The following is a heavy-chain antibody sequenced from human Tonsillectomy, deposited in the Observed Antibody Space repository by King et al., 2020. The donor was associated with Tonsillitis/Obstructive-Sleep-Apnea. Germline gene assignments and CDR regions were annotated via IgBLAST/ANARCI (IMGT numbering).Heavy chain of an antibody. CDR2: IYWDDDE. Sequence: LTLKESGPTLVKPTQTLTLTCTFSGFSLSTSGVGVGWIHQPPGKALEWLALIYWDDDERYSPSLKSRLTITKDTSKNQVVLTMTNMDPVDTATYYCAHRPGYYDSNSYYDYWGQGTLVTVSS. CDR1: GFSLSTSGVG. V-gene: IGHV2-5*02. D-gene: IGHD3-22*01. J-gene: IGHJ4*02. CDR3: AHRPGYYDSNSYYDY.